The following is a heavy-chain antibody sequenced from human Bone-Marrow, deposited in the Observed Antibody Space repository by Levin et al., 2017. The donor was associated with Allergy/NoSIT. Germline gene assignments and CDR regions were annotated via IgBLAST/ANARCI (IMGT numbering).Heavy chain of an antibody. CDR3: AKDATPYVGGTYDLNWFDP. D-gene: IGHD3-16*01. CDR2: ISYDGSNK. Sequence: RSGGSLRLSCAASGFTFSSYGMHWVRQAPGKGLEWVAVISYDGSNKYYADSVKGRFTISRDNSKNTLYLQMNSLRAEDTAVYYCAKDATPYVGGTYDLNWFDPWGQGTLVTVSS. J-gene: IGHJ5*02. V-gene: IGHV3-30*18. CDR1: GFTFSSYG.